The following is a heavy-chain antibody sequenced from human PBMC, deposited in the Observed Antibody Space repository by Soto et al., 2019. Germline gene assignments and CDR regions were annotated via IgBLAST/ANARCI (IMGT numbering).Heavy chain of an antibody. J-gene: IGHJ6*02. D-gene: IGHD2-15*01. CDR1: GGSFSGYY. Sequence: LSLTCAVYGGSFSGYYWSWIRQAPGKGLEWVAVISYDGSNKYYADSVKGRFTISRDNSKNTLYLQMNSLRAEDTAVYYCAKVSWGYCSGGSCYYYGMDVWGQGTTVTVSS. CDR3: AKVSWGYCSGGSCYYYGMDV. V-gene: IGHV3-30*18. CDR2: ISYDGSNK.